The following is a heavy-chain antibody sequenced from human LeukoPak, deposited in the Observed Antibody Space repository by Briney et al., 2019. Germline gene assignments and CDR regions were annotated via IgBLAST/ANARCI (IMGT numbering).Heavy chain of an antibody. CDR1: GYSFTSYW. CDR2: IYPGDSDT. Sequence: GESPKISCKGSGYSFTSYWIGWVRQMPGKGLEWMGIIYPGDSDTRYSPSFQGQVTISADKSISTAYLQWSSLKASDTAMYYCARQRRAAAASTKSYYFDYWGQGTLVTVSS. D-gene: IGHD6-13*01. V-gene: IGHV5-51*01. CDR3: ARQRRAAAASTKSYYFDY. J-gene: IGHJ4*02.